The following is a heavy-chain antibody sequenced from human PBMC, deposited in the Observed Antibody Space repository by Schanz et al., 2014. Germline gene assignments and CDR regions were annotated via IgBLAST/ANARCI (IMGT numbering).Heavy chain of an antibody. CDR1: GFTFSSYS. D-gene: IGHD4-17*01. CDR3: ARKMKLGIYGGKGHDSLDI. Sequence: VQLVESGGGLVQPGGSLRLSCTASGFTFSSYSMNWVRQAPGKGLEWVAVISYDGSFKNYADSVRGRITMSRDNAKNTLYLQMNTLRAEDTAGYYCARKMKLGIYGGKGHDSLDIWGQGTMVTVSS. J-gene: IGHJ3*02. CDR2: ISYDGSFK. V-gene: IGHV3-33*08.